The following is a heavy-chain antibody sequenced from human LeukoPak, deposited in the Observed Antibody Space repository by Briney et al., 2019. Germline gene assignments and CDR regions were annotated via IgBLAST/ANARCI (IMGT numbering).Heavy chain of an antibody. CDR1: GFTFSSYE. V-gene: IGHV3-7*01. CDR2: IKQDGGEI. D-gene: IGHD1-26*01. J-gene: IGHJ3*01. CDR3: VRDKEEGGNTGSVFDV. Sequence: GGSLRLSCAASGFTFSSYEMNWVRQAPGKGLEWVANIKQDGGEIYYVDSVKGRFTISRDNAKNSLYLQMNSLGAEDTAVYYCVRDKEEGGNTGSVFDVWGQGTMVTVSS.